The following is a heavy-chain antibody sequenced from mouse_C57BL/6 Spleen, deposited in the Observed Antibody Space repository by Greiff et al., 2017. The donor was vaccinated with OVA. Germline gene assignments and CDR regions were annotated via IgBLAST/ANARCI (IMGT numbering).Heavy chain of an antibody. CDR1: GYSITSGYY. D-gene: IGHD1-1*01. J-gene: IGHJ4*01. V-gene: IGHV3-6*01. CDR2: ISYDGSN. Sequence: DVKLVESGPSLVKPSQSLSLTCSVTGYSITSGYYWNWIRQFPGNKLEWMGYISYDGSNNYNPSLKNRISITRDTSKNQFFLKLNSVTTEDTATYYCARDSNYAMDYWGQGTSVTVSS. CDR3: ARDSNYAMDY.